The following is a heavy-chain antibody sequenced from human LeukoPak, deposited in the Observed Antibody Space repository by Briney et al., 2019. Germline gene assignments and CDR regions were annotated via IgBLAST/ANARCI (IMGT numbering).Heavy chain of an antibody. CDR2: IRSKANSYAT. D-gene: IGHD4-17*01. CDR1: GFTFSGSA. V-gene: IGHV3-73*01. J-gene: IGHJ2*01. Sequence: PGGSLRLSCAASGFTFSGSAMHWVRQASGKGLEWVGRIRSKANSYATAYAASVKGRFTISRDDSKNTAYLQMNSLKTEDTAVYYCTSLTTVTLREYWYFDLWGRGTLVTVSS. CDR3: TSLTTVTLREYWYFDL.